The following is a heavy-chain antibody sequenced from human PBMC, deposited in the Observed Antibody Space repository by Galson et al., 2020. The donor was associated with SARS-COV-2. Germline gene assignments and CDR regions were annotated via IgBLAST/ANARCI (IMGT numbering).Heavy chain of an antibody. Sequence: SVKVSCKASGGTFSSYAISWVRQAPGQGLEWMGGIIPIFGTANYAQKFQGRVTITADESTSTAYMELSSLRSADTAVYYCARCSSYGGNEDDYYYGMDVWGQGTTVTVSS. D-gene: IGHD4-17*01. J-gene: IGHJ6*02. CDR2: IIPIFGTA. CDR1: GGTFSSYA. V-gene: IGHV1-69*13. CDR3: ARCSSYGGNEDDYYYGMDV.